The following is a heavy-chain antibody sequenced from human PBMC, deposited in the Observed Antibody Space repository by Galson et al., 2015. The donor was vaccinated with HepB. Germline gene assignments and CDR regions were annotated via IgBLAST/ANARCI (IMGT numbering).Heavy chain of an antibody. CDR1: GFTFSSYG. J-gene: IGHJ6*02. V-gene: IGHV3-30*03. CDR2: ISFDGSDK. CDR3: ARGSNSAIAPNVFCYYAMDV. D-gene: IGHD5-18*01. Sequence: SLRLSCAVSGFTFSSYGMHWVRQAPGKGLEWVSFISFDGSDKYSGDSVKGRFSISRDNSKNTVHLQMDSLRAEDTAVYYCARGSNSAIAPNVFCYYAMDVWGQGTTVTVSS.